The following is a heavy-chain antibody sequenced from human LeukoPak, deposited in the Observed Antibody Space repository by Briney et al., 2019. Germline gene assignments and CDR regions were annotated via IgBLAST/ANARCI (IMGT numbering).Heavy chain of an antibody. CDR3: ARVVETYVWGGYRPDAFDI. Sequence: GGSLRLSCAASGFTFSSYWMSWVRQAPAKGREWVANIKQDGSEKYYVVSGKGQFTISRDNAKNSLYLQVNRLRAEDTAVYYCARVVETYVWGGYRPDAFDIWGQGPMVTVSS. J-gene: IGHJ3*02. CDR1: GFTFSSYW. D-gene: IGHD3-16*02. V-gene: IGHV3-7*01. CDR2: IKQDGSEK.